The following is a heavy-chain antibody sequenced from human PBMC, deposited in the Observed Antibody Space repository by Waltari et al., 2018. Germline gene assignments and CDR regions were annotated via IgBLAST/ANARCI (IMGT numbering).Heavy chain of an antibody. J-gene: IGHJ3*02. V-gene: IGHV3-53*04. CDR1: GFTVSSNY. CDR3: ASAITIFGVVIRYAFDI. Sequence: EVQLVESGGGLVQPGGSLRLSCAASGFTVSSNYMSWVRQAPGKGLEWVSVIYSGGSTYYADSVKGLFTISRHNSKNTLYLQMNSLRAEDTAVYYCASAITIFGVVIRYAFDIWGQGTMVTVSS. D-gene: IGHD3-3*01. CDR2: IYSGGST.